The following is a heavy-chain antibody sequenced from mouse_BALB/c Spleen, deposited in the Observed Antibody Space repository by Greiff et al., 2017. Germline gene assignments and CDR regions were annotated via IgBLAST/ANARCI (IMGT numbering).Heavy chain of an antibody. V-gene: IGHV1-7*01. Sequence: VQLQQSGAELAKPGASVKMSCKASGYTFTSYWMHWVKQRPGQGLEWIGYINPSTGYTEYNQKFKDKATLTVDKSSSTAYMQLSSPTSEDSAVYYCARWNYGSSYNYWGQGTTLTVSS. D-gene: IGHD1-1*01. CDR3: ARWNYGSSYNY. CDR1: GYTFTSYW. J-gene: IGHJ2*01. CDR2: INPSTGYT.